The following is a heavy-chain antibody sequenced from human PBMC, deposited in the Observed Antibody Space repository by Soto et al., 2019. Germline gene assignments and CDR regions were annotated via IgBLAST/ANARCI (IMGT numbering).Heavy chain of an antibody. Sequence: QVQLQQWGAGLVKPSETLSLSCAVYGQSFSGHSWAWIRQPPGKGLEWIGEISESGSTYYNPSLKSRVTISTYPSKNQFSLKLNSVTAADTAAYFCARGSGIVALPGELEDVNYDFWGQGTLVNVSS. CDR3: ARGSGIVALPGELEDVNYDF. J-gene: IGHJ4*02. V-gene: IGHV4-34*01. D-gene: IGHD1-1*01. CDR1: GQSFSGHS. CDR2: ISESGST.